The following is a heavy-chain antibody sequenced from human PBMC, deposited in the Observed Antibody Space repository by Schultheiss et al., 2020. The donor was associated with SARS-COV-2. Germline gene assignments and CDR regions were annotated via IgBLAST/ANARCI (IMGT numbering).Heavy chain of an antibody. J-gene: IGHJ6*02. CDR1: GFTVSSNY. V-gene: IGHV3-53*01. Sequence: GGSLRLSCAASGFTVSSNYMNWVRQAPGKGLEWVSVIYSGGSTHYADSVKGRFTIATDNSKNTLWLQMNSLRAEDTAVYYCARGMDVWGQGTTVTVSS. CDR2: IYSGGST. CDR3: ARGMDV.